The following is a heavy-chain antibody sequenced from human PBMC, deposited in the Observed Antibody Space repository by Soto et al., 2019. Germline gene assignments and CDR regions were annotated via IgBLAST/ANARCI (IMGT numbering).Heavy chain of an antibody. CDR3: ESGVLIDGYRTVY. CDR2: IYYSGST. J-gene: IGHJ4*02. D-gene: IGHD5-12*01. Sequence: SETLSLTCTVSGGSISSGGYYWSWIRQHPGKGLEWIGYIYYSGSTYYNPSLKSRVTISVDTSKNQFSLKLSSVTAADTAVYYCESGVLIDGYRTVYWGQGTLVTVSS. V-gene: IGHV4-31*03. CDR1: GGSISSGGYY.